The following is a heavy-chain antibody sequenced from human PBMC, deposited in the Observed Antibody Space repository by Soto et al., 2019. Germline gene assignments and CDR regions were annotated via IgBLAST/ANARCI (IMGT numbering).Heavy chain of an antibody. Sequence: GESLKISCEGSGYSFNSYWIGWVRQMPGRGLEWMAIINPVDSDTRYSPSFQGQVTISADKSINTAYLQWSSLKASDTAMYYCARQGGGAVSLDYWGLGTLVTVSS. V-gene: IGHV5-51*01. D-gene: IGHD3-16*01. CDR3: ARQGGGAVSLDY. J-gene: IGHJ4*02. CDR1: GYSFNSYW. CDR2: INPVDSDT.